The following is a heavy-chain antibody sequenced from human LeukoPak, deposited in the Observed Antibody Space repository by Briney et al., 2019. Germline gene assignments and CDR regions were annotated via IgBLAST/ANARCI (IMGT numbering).Heavy chain of an antibody. CDR1: GFTVSSNY. CDR2: IYSGGST. Sequence: GGSLRLSCAASGFTVSSNYMSWVRQAPGKGLEWVSVIYSGGSTYYADSVTGRFTISRDNSKNTLYLQMNSLRAEDTAVYYCARSGSGPQWLVSTYWGQGTLVTVSS. V-gene: IGHV3-53*01. D-gene: IGHD6-19*01. J-gene: IGHJ4*02. CDR3: ARSGSGPQWLVSTY.